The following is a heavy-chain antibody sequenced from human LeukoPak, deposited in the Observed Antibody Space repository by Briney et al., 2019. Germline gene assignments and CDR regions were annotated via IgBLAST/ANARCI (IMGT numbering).Heavy chain of an antibody. D-gene: IGHD2-15*01. CDR2: TSYDGSSK. V-gene: IGHV3-30-3*01. Sequence: GRSLRLSCAASGFTLSTYAMHWIRQAPGKGLEWVALTSYDGSSKYYADSVKGRFTISRDNSKSTLYLQMNSLRAEDTAVYYCARDYCSSGSCYSYYFDYWGQGTLVTVSS. CDR3: ARDYCSSGSCYSYYFDY. J-gene: IGHJ4*02. CDR1: GFTLSTYA.